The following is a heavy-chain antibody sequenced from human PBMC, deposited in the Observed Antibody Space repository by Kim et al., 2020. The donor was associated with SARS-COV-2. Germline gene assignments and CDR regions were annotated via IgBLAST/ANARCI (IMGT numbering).Heavy chain of an antibody. CDR3: ARTSSTTWYKPPDWYFEL. CDR2: IIPQAGSA. V-gene: IGHV1-69*13. Sequence: SVKVSCKASGDTFSGNVISWIRQVPGQGLEWMGGIIPQAGSANYAHKFQGRISISADDSTGTVYMELNSLTSADTAVYYCARTSSTTWYKPPDWYFELRGRGPLITVSS. D-gene: IGHD6-13*01. J-gene: IGHJ2*01. CDR1: GDTFSGNV.